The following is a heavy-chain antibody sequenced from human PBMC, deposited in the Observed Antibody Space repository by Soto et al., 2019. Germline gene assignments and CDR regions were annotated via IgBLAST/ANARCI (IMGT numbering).Heavy chain of an antibody. Sequence: ASVKVSCKASGYAFTGYYMHWVRQAPGQGLGWMGWINPNSGGTNYAQKFQGRVTMTRDTSISTAYMELSRLRSDDTAVYYCASGEVAAAGTFWFDPWGQGTLVTVSS. V-gene: IGHV1-2*02. D-gene: IGHD6-13*01. CDR3: ASGEVAAAGTFWFDP. CDR2: INPNSGGT. CDR1: GYAFTGYY. J-gene: IGHJ5*02.